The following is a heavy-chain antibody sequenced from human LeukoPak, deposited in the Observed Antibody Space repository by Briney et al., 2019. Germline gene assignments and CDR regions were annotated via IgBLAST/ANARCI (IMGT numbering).Heavy chain of an antibody. CDR1: GFIFSVSD. Sequence: PGGSLRLSCAAPGFIFSVSDMVWARQAPGKGLEWVSTITHNSANIYYADSVKGRFSISRDNARNSLYLLMNSLRAEDTAVYYCARENAFDALDIWGQGTMVTVSS. J-gene: IGHJ3*02. CDR3: ARENAFDALDI. CDR2: ITHNSANI. V-gene: IGHV3-21*01.